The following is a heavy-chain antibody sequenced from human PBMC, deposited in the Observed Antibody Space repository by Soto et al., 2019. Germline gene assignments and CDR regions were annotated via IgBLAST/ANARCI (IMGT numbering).Heavy chain of an antibody. V-gene: IGHV4-31*03. CDR3: ARAQTTIGMITVFDY. Sequence: SETLSLTCTVSGGSINSGGYYWSWIRQHPGKGLEWIGYIYYSGSTYYNPSLKSRVTISIDTSKNQFSLKLSSVTAADTAVYYCARAQTTIGMITVFDYWGQGTLVTVSS. CDR2: IYYSGST. D-gene: IGHD1-1*01. CDR1: GGSINSGGYY. J-gene: IGHJ4*02.